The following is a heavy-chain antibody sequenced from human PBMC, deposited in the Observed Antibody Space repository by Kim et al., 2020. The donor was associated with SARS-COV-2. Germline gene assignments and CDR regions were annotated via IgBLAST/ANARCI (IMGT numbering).Heavy chain of an antibody. Sequence: GGSLRLSCAASGFTFSSYWMHWVRQAPGKGLVWVSRINSDGSSTSYADSVKGRFTISRDNAKNTLYLQMNSLRAEDTAVYYCARGGGYYDFWSGYYIVGENYGMDVWGQGATVTVSS. J-gene: IGHJ6*02. D-gene: IGHD3-3*01. CDR1: GFTFSSYW. CDR3: ARGGGYYDFWSGYYIVGENYGMDV. V-gene: IGHV3-74*01. CDR2: INSDGSST.